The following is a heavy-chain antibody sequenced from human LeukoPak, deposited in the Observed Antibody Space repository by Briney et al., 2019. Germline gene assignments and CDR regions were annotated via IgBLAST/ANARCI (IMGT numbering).Heavy chain of an antibody. Sequence: GGSLRRSSSASGFTFCSLARTWLRHLPGKGLDWVSTISGNGHQTYYGDSVKGRFSVSRDNSKNILYLQMDSLRADDSALYYCPKDANCYDTSSFLIPLNSWGKGTLVTVSS. V-gene: IGHV3-23*01. CDR2: ISGNGHQT. CDR3: PKDANCYDTSSFLIPLNS. D-gene: IGHD3-9*01. CDR1: GFTFCSLA. J-gene: IGHJ4*02.